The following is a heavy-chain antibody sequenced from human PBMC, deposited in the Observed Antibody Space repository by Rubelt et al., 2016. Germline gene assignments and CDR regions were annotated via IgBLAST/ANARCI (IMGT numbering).Heavy chain of an antibody. D-gene: IGHD6-13*01. Sequence: QVELQESGPGLVKASETLSLTCTVSGVSLRGYYWSWIRQTPGKGPEWIGYVYHDGRTEYNPYLKGRISISVDAPKNQFSLEMGSVTAADTAIYYCVRDSSSWFFWGQGTLVTVAA. CDR2: VYHDGRT. CDR1: GVSLRGYY. CDR3: VRDSSSWFF. J-gene: IGHJ4*02. V-gene: IGHV4-59*03.